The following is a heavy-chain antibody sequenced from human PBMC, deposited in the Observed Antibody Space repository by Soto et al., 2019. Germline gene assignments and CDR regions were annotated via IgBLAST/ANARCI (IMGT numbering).Heavy chain of an antibody. Sequence: GASVKVSCKASGYTFTSYDINWVPQSTGQGLEWMGWMNPNSGNTGYAQKFQGRVNMTRNTSISTAYMELTSLRSEDTAVYYFARGVNYDILTGYTKPADYWGQGTLVTVSS. J-gene: IGHJ4*02. D-gene: IGHD3-9*01. CDR2: MNPNSGNT. V-gene: IGHV1-8*01. CDR1: GYTFTSYD. CDR3: ARGVNYDILTGYTKPADY.